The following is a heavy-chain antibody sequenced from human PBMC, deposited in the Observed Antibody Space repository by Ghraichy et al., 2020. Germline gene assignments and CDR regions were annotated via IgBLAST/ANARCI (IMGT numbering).Heavy chain of an antibody. CDR2: ISSSSYI. J-gene: IGHJ4*02. CDR3: ASVGYYYDSSGYYVHDY. Sequence: GGSLRLSCAASGFTFSSYSMNWVRQAPGKGLEWVSSISSSSYIYYADSVKGRFTISRDNAKNSLYLQMNSLRAEDTAVYYCASVGYYYDSSGYYVHDYWGQGTLVTVSS. D-gene: IGHD3-22*01. CDR1: GFTFSSYS. V-gene: IGHV3-21*01.